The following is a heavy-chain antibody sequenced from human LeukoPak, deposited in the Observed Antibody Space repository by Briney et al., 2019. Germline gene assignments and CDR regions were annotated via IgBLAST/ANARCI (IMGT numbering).Heavy chain of an antibody. CDR1: GYTFTGYY. CDR3: ASLSIAARPDFDY. D-gene: IGHD6-6*01. V-gene: IGHV1-2*02. CDR2: INPNSGGT. Sequence: ASVKVSCKASGYTFTGYYMHWVRQAPGQGLAWMGWINPNSGGTNYAQKFQGRVTMTRDTSISTAYMELSRLRSDDTAVYYCASLSIAARPDFDYWGQGTLVTVSS. J-gene: IGHJ4*02.